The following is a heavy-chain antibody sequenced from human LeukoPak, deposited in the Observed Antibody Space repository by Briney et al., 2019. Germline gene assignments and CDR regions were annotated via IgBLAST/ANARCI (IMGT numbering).Heavy chain of an antibody. CDR1: GGSISSYY. J-gene: IGHJ6*02. CDR3: ARLRYGSGSYQSYGMDV. Sequence: SETLSLTCTVSGGSISSYYWSWIRQPPGKGLEWIGYIYYSGSTNYNPSLKSRVTISVDTPKNQFSLKLSSVTAADTAVYYCARLRYGSGSYQSYGMDVWGQGTTVTVSS. D-gene: IGHD3-10*01. CDR2: IYYSGST. V-gene: IGHV4-59*08.